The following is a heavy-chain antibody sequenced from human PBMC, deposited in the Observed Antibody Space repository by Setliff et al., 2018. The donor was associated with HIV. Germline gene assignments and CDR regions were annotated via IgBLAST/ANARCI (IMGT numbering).Heavy chain of an antibody. CDR3: ARGTNGYAALDY. CDR2: INHSGST. J-gene: IGHJ4*02. V-gene: IGHV4-34*01. CDR1: NGSFSNYY. D-gene: IGHD5-12*01. Sequence: SETLSLTCAVYNGSFSNYYWTWIRQPPGKGLEWIGEINHSGSTNYNPSLKSRVTISVDTSKKQFSLNLRSVTAADTAVYYCARGTNGYAALDYWGQGTLVTVSS.